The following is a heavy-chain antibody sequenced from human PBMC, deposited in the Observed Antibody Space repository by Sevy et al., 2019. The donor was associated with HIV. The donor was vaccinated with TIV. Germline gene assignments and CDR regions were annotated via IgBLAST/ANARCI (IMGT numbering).Heavy chain of an antibody. CDR1: GFSLSTSGVG. CDR2: IYWDDDK. V-gene: IGHV2-5*02. D-gene: IGHD2-15*01. J-gene: IGHJ5*02. CDR3: AHSQGSWSAVGWFDP. Sequence: SGPTLVNTTQTLTLTCTFSGFSLSTSGVGVGWIRQPPGKALEWLALIYWDDDKRYSPSLKSRLTISKDTSKNQVVLTMTNMDPVDTATYYCAHSQGSWSAVGWFDPWGQGTLVTVSS.